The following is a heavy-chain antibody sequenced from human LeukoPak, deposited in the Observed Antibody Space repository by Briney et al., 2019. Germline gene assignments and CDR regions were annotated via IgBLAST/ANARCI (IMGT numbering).Heavy chain of an antibody. V-gene: IGHV3-13*01. CDR2: IGTTGDT. Sequence: GGSLRPSCAASGFTFSSSDMHWVRQATGKGLEWVSAIGTTGDTYYPGSVKGRFTISRENARNSLYLQMNSLRAEDTAVYYCARDEDYFDYWGQRTLVTVSS. J-gene: IGHJ4*02. CDR3: ARDEDYFDY. CDR1: GFTFSSSD.